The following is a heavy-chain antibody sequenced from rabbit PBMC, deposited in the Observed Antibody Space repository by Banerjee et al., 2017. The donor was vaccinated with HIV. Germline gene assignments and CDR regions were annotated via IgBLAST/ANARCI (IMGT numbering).Heavy chain of an antibody. V-gene: IGHV1S7*01. Sequence: QLKESGGGLVQPGGSLKLSCKASGFTLSSYYMNWVRQAPGKGLEWIGYIDPVFGITYYANWVNGRFSISRENTQNTVSLQMNSLTAADTATYFCARDGAGSSYFNLWGPGTLVTV. CDR1: GFTLSSYY. D-gene: IGHD8-1*01. J-gene: IGHJ4*01. CDR3: ARDGAGSSYFNL. CDR2: IDPVFGIT.